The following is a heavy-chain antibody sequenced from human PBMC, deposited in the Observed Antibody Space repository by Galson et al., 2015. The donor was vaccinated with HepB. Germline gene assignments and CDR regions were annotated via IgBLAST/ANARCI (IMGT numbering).Heavy chain of an antibody. CDR3: ARQGYSSGWAFDY. CDR1: GGSISSYY. CDR2: IYCSGST. Sequence: SETLSLTCTVSGGSISSYYWSWIRQPPGKGLEWIGYIYCSGSTNYNPSLKSRVTISVDTSKNQFSLKLSSVTAADTAVYYCARQGYSSGWAFDYWGQGTLVTVSS. D-gene: IGHD6-19*01. J-gene: IGHJ4*02. V-gene: IGHV4-59*08.